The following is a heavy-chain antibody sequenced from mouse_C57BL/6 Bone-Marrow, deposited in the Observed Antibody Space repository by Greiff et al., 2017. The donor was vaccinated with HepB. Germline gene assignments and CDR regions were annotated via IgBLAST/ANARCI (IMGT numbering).Heavy chain of an antibody. J-gene: IGHJ3*01. V-gene: IGHV14-4*01. CDR3: TSDDYAPAWFAY. Sequence: VQLQQSGAELVRPGASVKLSCTASGFNIKDDYMHWVKQRPEQGLEWIGWIDPENGDTEYASKFQGKATITADTSSNTAYLQLSSLTSEDTAVYYCTSDDYAPAWFAYWGQGTLVTVSA. D-gene: IGHD2-4*01. CDR2: IDPENGDT. CDR1: GFNIKDDY.